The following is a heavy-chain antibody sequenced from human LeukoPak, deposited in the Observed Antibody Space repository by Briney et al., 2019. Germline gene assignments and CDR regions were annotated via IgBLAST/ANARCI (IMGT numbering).Heavy chain of an antibody. V-gene: IGHV3-15*01. J-gene: IGHJ4*02. CDR1: GFTFSNAW. CDR2: IKSKTDGGTT. Sequence: GGSLRLSCAASGFTFSNAWMSWVRQAPGKGLEWVGRIKSKTDGGTTDYAAPVKGRFTISRDDSKNTLYLQMNSLKTEDTAVYYCTTDLSLAAAGIYYFDYWGQGTLVTVSS. D-gene: IGHD6-13*01. CDR3: TTDLSLAAAGIYYFDY.